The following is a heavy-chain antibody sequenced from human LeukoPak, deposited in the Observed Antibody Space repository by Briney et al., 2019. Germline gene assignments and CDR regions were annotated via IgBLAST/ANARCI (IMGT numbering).Heavy chain of an antibody. J-gene: IGHJ4*02. CDR2: INPGGGSI. V-gene: IGHV1-46*01. CDR1: GYSFTTYC. D-gene: IGHD2-15*01. CDR3: ARQGGSKPLNYFDF. Sequence: ASVKVSCKASGYSFTTYCMHWVRQAPGQGLEWMGIINPGGGSISYAQKFQGRVTMTRDTSTSTVYMELSSLRSEDTAVYYCARQGGSKPLNYFDFWGQGTLVTVSS.